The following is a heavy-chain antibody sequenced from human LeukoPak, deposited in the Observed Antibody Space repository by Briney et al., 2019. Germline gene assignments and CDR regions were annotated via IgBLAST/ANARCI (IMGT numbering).Heavy chain of an antibody. CDR2: IYYSGST. J-gene: IGHJ5*02. CDR3: ARVIRYSSSWYWFDP. V-gene: IGHV4-59*01. Sequence: TASETLSLTCTVSGGSISSYYWSWLRQPPGKGLEWIGYIYYSGSTNYSPSLKSRVTISVDTSKNQFSLKLSSVTAADTAVYYCARVIRYSSSWYWFDPWGQGTLVTVSS. CDR1: GGSISSYY. D-gene: IGHD6-13*01.